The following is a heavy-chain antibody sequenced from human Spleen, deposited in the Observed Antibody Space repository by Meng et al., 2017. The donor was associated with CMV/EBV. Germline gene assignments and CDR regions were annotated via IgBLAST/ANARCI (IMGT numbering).Heavy chain of an antibody. J-gene: IGHJ4*02. CDR3: AHRDYCSGGTCTFDY. Sequence: QITLKESGPTLVKPTQTLTLTCTFSGFSRSTSGMGVGWIRQPPGKALEWLAIIYWDDDKRYSPSLKSRLTITKDTSKNQVVLTMTNMDPVDTATYYCAHRDYCSGGTCTFDYWGQGTLVTVSS. CDR2: IYWDDDK. CDR1: GFSRSTSGMG. V-gene: IGHV2-5*02. D-gene: IGHD2-15*01.